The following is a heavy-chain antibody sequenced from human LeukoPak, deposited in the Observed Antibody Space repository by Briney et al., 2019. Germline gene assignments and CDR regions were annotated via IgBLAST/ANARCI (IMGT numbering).Heavy chain of an antibody. J-gene: IGHJ4*02. CDR1: GESISTYY. CDR2: IYGRGST. CDR3: ARYWQRDDYYFDY. D-gene: IGHD3-10*01. V-gene: IGHV4-4*09. Sequence: PSETLSLTCTVSGESISTYYWSWIRQPPGKGLEWIGYIYGRGSTNYNPSLESRVTISVDRSKNQFSLNLTSVTAADTAVYYCARYWQRDDYYFDYSGQGTLVTVSS.